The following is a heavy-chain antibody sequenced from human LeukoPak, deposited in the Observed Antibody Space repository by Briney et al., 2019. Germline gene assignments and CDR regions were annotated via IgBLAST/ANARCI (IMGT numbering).Heavy chain of an antibody. CDR3: ARSTSYSAAVGTPDNAFDI. CDR2: ISYDGSNK. V-gene: IGHV3-30-3*01. Sequence: PGRSLRLSCAASGFTFSYYTMHWVRQAPGKGLEWVAVISYDGSNKYYADSVKGRFTISRDNSKNTLYLQMNSLRAEDTAVYYCARSTSYSAAVGTPDNAFDIWGQGTMVTVSS. J-gene: IGHJ3*02. D-gene: IGHD6-13*01. CDR1: GFTFSYYT.